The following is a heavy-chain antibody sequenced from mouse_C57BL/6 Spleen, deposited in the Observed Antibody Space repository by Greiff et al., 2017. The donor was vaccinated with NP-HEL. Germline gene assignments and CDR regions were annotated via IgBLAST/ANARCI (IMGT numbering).Heavy chain of an antibody. CDR3: ARSWLRRGGDY. V-gene: IGHV1-69*01. D-gene: IGHD2-2*01. CDR1: GYTFTSYW. J-gene: IGHJ4*01. CDR2: IDPSDSYT. Sequence: VQLQQPGAELVMPGASVKLSCKASGYTFTSYWMHWVKQRPGQGLEWIGEIDPSDSYTNYNQKFKGKSTLTVDKSSSTAYMQLSSLTSEDSAVYYCARSWLRRGGDYWGQGTSVTVSS.